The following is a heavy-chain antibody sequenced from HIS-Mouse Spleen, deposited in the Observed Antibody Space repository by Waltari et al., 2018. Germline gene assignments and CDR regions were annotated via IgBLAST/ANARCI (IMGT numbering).Heavy chain of an antibody. Sequence: QVQLVQSGAEVKKPGASVKVSCKASGYIFTSYDINGVRQATGQGLEWMGWMNPNSGNTGYAQKFQGRVTMTRNTSISTAYMELSSLRSEDTAVYYCARGHDYSNYFDYWGQGTLVTVSS. D-gene: IGHD4-4*01. J-gene: IGHJ4*02. V-gene: IGHV1-8*01. CDR3: ARGHDYSNYFDY. CDR1: GYIFTSYD. CDR2: MNPNSGNT.